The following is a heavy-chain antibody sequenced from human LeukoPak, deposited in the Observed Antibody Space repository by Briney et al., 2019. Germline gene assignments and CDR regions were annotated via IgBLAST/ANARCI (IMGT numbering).Heavy chain of an antibody. CDR1: GFTFSDYW. J-gene: IGHJ4*02. V-gene: IGHV3-74*01. Sequence: GGSLRLSCAASGFTFSDYWMHWVRQVPGKGLMWVARINDHGLSTAYADSVKGRFTISRDKDKSTFLQMNSLRAEDTAAYYCVRSVSGNYGRFDYWGQGTLVTVSS. CDR3: VRSVSGNYGRFDY. D-gene: IGHD1-26*01. CDR2: INDHGLST.